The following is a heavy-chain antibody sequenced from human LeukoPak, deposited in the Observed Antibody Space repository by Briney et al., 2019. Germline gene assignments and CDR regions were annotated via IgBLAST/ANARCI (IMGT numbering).Heavy chain of an antibody. V-gene: IGHV3-7*03. D-gene: IGHD3-10*01. CDR3: AKDLNRGITMVRGLVADV. Sequence: GGSLRLSCAASGFTFSSYWMSWVRQAPGKGLEWVANIKQDGSEKYYVDSVKGRFTISRDNAKNSLYLQMNSLRAEDTAVYYCAKDLNRGITMVRGLVADVWGKGTTVTISS. CDR2: IKQDGSEK. J-gene: IGHJ6*04. CDR1: GFTFSSYW.